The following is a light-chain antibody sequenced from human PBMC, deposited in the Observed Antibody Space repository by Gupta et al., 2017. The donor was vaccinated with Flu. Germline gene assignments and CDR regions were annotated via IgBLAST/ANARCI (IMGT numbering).Light chain of an antibody. CDR3: QQYDSSPRT. J-gene: IGKJ1*01. Sequence: EIVLTQSPGTLSLSRGERATLSCRASQSVTSNYLAWYQQKAGQAPRLLIYGASNRATGIPDRFIGSGSGTDFTLTVNRLEPEDFAVYYCQQYDSSPRTFGQGTKVEIK. CDR1: QSVTSNY. V-gene: IGKV3-20*01. CDR2: GAS.